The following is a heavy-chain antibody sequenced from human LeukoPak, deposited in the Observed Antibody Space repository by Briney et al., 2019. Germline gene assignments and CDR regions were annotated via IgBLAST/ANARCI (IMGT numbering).Heavy chain of an antibody. CDR2: INPNNGAT. J-gene: IGHJ4*02. CDR1: GYKFTDYF. Sequence: ASVTVSFKTSGYKFTDYFIHWVRQAPGQGLEWMGWINPNNGATNYAQTFRGRVTLTRDTSITTTYMEVTSLTYDDTAVYYCVREDIVGTTDFDYWGQGSLVTVSS. CDR3: VREDIVGTTDFDY. D-gene: IGHD1-26*01. V-gene: IGHV1-2*02.